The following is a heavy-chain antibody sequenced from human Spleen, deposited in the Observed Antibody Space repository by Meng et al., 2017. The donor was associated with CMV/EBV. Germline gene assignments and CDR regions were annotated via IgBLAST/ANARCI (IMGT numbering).Heavy chain of an antibody. CDR3: ARILSDDTSALDP. CDR2: IDPSGGST. CDR1: AYSCTSFY. D-gene: IGHD2-2*01. Sequence: AAAYSCTSFYLHWVRQAPGQGLEWMGLIDPSGGSTSYAQRFQGRVTMARDTYTRTVYMELSSLSADATAEYYGARILSDDTSALDPWGQGTLVTVSS. V-gene: IGHV1-46*01. J-gene: IGHJ5*02.